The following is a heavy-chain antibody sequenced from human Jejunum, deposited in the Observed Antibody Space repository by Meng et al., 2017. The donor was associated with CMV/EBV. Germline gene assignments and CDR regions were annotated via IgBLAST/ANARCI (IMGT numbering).Heavy chain of an antibody. CDR2: ISTHDGAT. CDR1: CNTLADYY. Sequence: CNVACNTLADYYVRWVPHAAGRELWCMGRISTHDGATDYAQKFQGRVILTRITSINTAYMELSRLTSDDTSIYYCARGGGTSAGSDYWGQGSLVTVSS. D-gene: IGHD1-26*01. CDR3: ARGGGTSAGSDY. V-gene: IGHV1-2*06. J-gene: IGHJ4*02.